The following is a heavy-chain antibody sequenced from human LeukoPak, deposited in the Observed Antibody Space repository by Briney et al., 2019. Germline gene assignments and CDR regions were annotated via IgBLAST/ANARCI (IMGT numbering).Heavy chain of an antibody. CDR2: ITPKSGGT. Sequence: ASVKVSCKASGYTFTDYYLHWVRQAPGQGLEWMGWITPKSGGTNYAQTFQGRVTMTGDTSITTAYMELSRLRSDDTAVYYCMGDFPGGNTFDCWGQGTPVTVSS. D-gene: IGHD4-23*01. CDR1: GYTFTDYY. CDR3: MGDFPGGNTFDC. V-gene: IGHV1-2*02. J-gene: IGHJ4*02.